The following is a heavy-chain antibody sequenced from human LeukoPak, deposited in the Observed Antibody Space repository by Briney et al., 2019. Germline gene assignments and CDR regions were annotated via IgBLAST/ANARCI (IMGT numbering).Heavy chain of an antibody. CDR1: RYTFTGYY. CDR3: ARSRLERLHFDY. D-gene: IGHD1-1*01. CDR2: INPNSGGT. Sequence: ASVKVSCKASRYTFTGYYMHRVRQAPGQGLEWMGWINPNSGGTNYAQKFQGRVTMTRDTSISTAYMELSRLRSDDTAVYYCARSRLERLHFDYWGQGTLVTVSS. V-gene: IGHV1-2*02. J-gene: IGHJ4*02.